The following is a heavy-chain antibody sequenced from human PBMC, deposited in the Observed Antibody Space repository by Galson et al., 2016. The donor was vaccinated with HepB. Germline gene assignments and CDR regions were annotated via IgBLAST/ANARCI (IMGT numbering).Heavy chain of an antibody. D-gene: IGHD3-9*01. CDR1: GFTSSSFA. J-gene: IGHJ3*01. CDR3: AKGLKFYGVLTGDAFDV. CDR2: VSVSGSST. Sequence: SLRLSCAASGFTSSSFAMNWVRQAPGKGLEWVAGVSVSGSSTYYAGSVRGRFTISRDNSKNTVYLQMDSLRGDDTALYFCAKGLKFYGVLTGDAFDVWGQGTVVAVSA. V-gene: IGHV3-23*01.